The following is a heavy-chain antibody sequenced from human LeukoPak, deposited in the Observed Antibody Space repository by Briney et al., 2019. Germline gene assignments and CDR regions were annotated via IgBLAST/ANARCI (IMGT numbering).Heavy chain of an antibody. CDR1: GFTFTSSA. J-gene: IGHJ4*02. CDR3: AATGTDSSGYYLDY. CDR2: IVVGSGNT. V-gene: IGHV1-58*02. D-gene: IGHD3-22*01. Sequence: GASVKVSCKASGFTFTSSAMQWVRQARGQRLEWIGWIVVGSGNTNYAQKFQERVTITRDMSTSTAYMELSSLRYEDTAVYYCAATGTDSSGYYLDYWGQGTLVTVSS.